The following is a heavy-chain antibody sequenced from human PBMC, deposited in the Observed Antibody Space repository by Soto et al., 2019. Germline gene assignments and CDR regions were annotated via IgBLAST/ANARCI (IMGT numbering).Heavy chain of an antibody. J-gene: IGHJ3*02. CDR1: GYTFTSYG. CDR2: ISAYNGNT. V-gene: IGHV1-18*01. CDR3: ARDSPFFGVVIIPSSGHDAFDI. D-gene: IGHD3-3*01. Sequence: ASVKVSCKASGYTFTSYGISWVRQAPGQGLEWMGWISAYNGNTNYAQKIQGRVTMTTDTSTSKAYIELRSLRSDDTAVYYCARDSPFFGVVIIPSSGHDAFDIWGQGTMVTVSS.